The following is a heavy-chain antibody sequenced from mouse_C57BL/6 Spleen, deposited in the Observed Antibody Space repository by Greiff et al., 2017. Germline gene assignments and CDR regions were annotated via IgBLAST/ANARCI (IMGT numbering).Heavy chain of an antibody. V-gene: IGHV1-82*01. Sequence: QVQLKESGPELVKPGASVKISCKASGYAFSSSWMNWVKQRPGKGLEWIGRIYPGDGATNYNGKFKGKATVTADTSSSTAYMQLSSLTSEYSAVYFCARLGPYDLDYWGQGTTLTVSS. J-gene: IGHJ2*01. CDR1: GYAFSSSW. CDR2: IYPGDGAT. CDR3: ARLGPYDLDY. D-gene: IGHD1-1*01.